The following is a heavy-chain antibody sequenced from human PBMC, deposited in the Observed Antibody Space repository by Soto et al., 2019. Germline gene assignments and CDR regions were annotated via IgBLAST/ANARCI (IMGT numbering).Heavy chain of an antibody. Sequence: QVQLVQSGAEVKKPGSSVKVFCKASGGTFSSYAISWVRQAPGQGLEWMGGIIPIFGTANYAQKFQGRVTITADESTSTAYMELSSLRSEDTAVYYCARNRKGGSNPDFDYWGQGTLVTVSS. CDR1: GGTFSSYA. V-gene: IGHV1-69*12. CDR2: IIPIFGTA. J-gene: IGHJ4*02. CDR3: ARNRKGGSNPDFDY. D-gene: IGHD1-26*01.